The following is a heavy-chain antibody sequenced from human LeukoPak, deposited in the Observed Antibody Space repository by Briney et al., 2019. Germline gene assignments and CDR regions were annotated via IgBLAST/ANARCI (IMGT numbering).Heavy chain of an antibody. Sequence: SETLSLTCTVSGVSISSYYWSWIRQPPGKGLEWIGYIYYSGSTNYNPSLKSRVTISVDTSKNQFSLKLSSVTAADTAVYYCAGGGYYGSGSYGAIDWFDPWGQGTLVTVSS. CDR1: GVSISSYY. D-gene: IGHD3-10*01. CDR2: IYYSGST. J-gene: IGHJ5*02. V-gene: IGHV4-59*01. CDR3: AGGGYYGSGSYGAIDWFDP.